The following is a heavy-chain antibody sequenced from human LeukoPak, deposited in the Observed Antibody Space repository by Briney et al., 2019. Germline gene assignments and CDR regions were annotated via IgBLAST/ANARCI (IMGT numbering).Heavy chain of an antibody. CDR1: GGSISSHY. V-gene: IGHV4-59*11. CDR3: ARGPHRNWFDP. CDR2: IYYSGST. J-gene: IGHJ5*02. Sequence: SETLSLTCTVSGGSISSHYWSWIRQPPGKGLEWIGYIYYSGSTNYNPSLKSRVTISVDTSKNQFSLKLSSVTAADTAVYYCARGPHRNWFDPWGLGTLVTVSS.